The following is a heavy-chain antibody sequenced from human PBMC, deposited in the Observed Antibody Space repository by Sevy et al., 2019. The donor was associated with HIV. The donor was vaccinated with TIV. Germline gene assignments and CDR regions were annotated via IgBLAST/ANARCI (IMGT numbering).Heavy chain of an antibody. CDR3: AKDKRSAGTMIVVVITTPDY. CDR1: GFTFSSYG. J-gene: IGHJ4*02. CDR2: ISYDGSNK. Sequence: GGSLILSCAASGFTFSSYGMHWVRQAPGKGLEWVAVISYDGSNKYYADSVKGRFTISRDNSKNTLYLQMNSLRAEDTAVYYCAKDKRSAGTMIVVVITTPDYWGQGTLVTVSS. D-gene: IGHD3-22*01. V-gene: IGHV3-30*18.